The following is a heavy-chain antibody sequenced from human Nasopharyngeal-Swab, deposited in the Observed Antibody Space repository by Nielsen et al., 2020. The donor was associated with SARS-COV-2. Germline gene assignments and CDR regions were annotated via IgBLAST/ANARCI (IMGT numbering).Heavy chain of an antibody. J-gene: IGHJ2*01. V-gene: IGHV4-59*01. CDR2: IYYSGST. CDR3: SSSWPSPGYWYFDL. D-gene: IGHD6-13*01. Sequence: SETLSLTCTVSGGSISSNYWSWIRQPPGKGLEWIGYIYYSGSTNYNPSLKSRVTISVETSKNQFSLKLSSVTAADTAVYYCSSSWPSPGYWYFDLWGRGTLVTVSS. CDR1: GGSISSNY.